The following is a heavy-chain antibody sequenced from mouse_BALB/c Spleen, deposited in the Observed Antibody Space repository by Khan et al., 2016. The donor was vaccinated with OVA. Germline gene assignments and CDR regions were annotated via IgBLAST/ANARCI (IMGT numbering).Heavy chain of an antibody. CDR1: GYTFTSYW. Sequence: VQLQQSGAELVRPGASVKLSCKASGYTFTSYWMNWVRQRPGQGLEWVGKINPSDSESHYNQMFKDKATLTVDKSSGTAYMQLSSLKSDDSAVYYCTRREKYGYDPSWFAYWGQGTLVTVSA. V-gene: IGHV1-61*01. D-gene: IGHD2-2*01. CDR3: TRREKYGYDPSWFAY. CDR2: INPSDSES. J-gene: IGHJ3*01.